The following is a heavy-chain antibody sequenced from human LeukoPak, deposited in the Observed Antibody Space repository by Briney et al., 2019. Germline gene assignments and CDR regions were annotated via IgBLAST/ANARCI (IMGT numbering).Heavy chain of an antibody. V-gene: IGHV1-69*05. D-gene: IGHD3-10*01. CDR3: ARDGVTMVRGATTYNWFDP. Sequence: IXXVRXAXGQGLEWMXGIIPIFGTANYAQKFQGRVTITTDESTSTAYMELSSLRSEDTAVYYCARDGVTMVRGATTYNWFDPWGQGTLVTVSS. CDR2: IIPIFGTA. J-gene: IGHJ5*02.